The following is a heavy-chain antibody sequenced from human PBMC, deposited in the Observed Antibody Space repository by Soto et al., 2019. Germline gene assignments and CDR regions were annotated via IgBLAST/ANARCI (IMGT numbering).Heavy chain of an antibody. CDR3: ARGIAVAGTWFDP. CDR1: GGSISSYY. D-gene: IGHD6-19*01. J-gene: IGHJ5*02. CDR2: IYYSGST. Sequence: SETLSLTCTVSGGSISSYYWSWIRQPPGKGLEWIGYIYYSGSTNYNPSLKSRVTISVDTSKNQFSLKLSSVTAADTAVYYCARGIAVAGTWFDPWGQGTLVTVSS. V-gene: IGHV4-59*01.